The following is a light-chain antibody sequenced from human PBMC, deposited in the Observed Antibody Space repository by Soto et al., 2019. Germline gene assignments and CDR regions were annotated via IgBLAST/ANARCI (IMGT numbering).Light chain of an antibody. V-gene: IGLV2-23*01. CDR1: ISDAGSYNL. Sequence: QSALTQPASVSGSPGQSITISCTGTISDAGSYNLVSWYQQHPGKAPKLMIYEGSKRPSGVSNRFSGSKSGNTASLTISGLQAEDEADYYCCSYAGSSTWVFGGGTKVNVL. CDR3: CSYAGSSTWV. CDR2: EGS. J-gene: IGLJ3*02.